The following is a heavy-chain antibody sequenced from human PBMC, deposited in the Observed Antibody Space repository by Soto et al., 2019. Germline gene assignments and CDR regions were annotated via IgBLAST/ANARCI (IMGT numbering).Heavy chain of an antibody. V-gene: IGHV1-69*02. Sequence: QVQLVQSGAEVKKPGSSVKVSCKASGGTFNIYPISWVRPAPGQGLEWLGRIIPILGIANYAQKFQGRVTITADKATSTAYMELSSLRSEDTAVYYCASEYGGNSAWGQGTLVTVSS. CDR2: IIPILGIA. D-gene: IGHD4-17*01. CDR1: GGTFNIYP. CDR3: ASEYGGNSA. J-gene: IGHJ4*02.